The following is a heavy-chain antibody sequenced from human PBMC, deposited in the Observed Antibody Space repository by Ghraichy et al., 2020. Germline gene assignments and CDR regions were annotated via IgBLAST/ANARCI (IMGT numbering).Heavy chain of an antibody. CDR2: INPSGGST. D-gene: IGHD2-15*01. V-gene: IGHV1-46*01. CDR3: ARDCSGGSCYGDYYFDY. J-gene: IGHJ4*02. Sequence: ASVKVSCKASGYTFTSYYMHWVRQAPGQGLEWMGIINPSGGSTSYAQKFQGRVTMTRDTSTSTVYMELSSLRSEDTAVYYCARDCSGGSCYGDYYFDYWGQGTLVTVSS. CDR1: GYTFTSYY.